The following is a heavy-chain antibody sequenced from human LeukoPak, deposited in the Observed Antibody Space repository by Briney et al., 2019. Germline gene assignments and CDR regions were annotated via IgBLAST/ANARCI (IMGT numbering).Heavy chain of an antibody. CDR2: INPNSGGT. J-gene: IGHJ4*02. V-gene: IGHV1-2*02. CDR1: GYTFTGCY. D-gene: IGHD3-9*01. CDR3: ARTNYDILTGFDY. Sequence: ASVKVSCKASGYTFTGCYMHWVRQAPGQGLEWMGWINPNSGGTNYAQKFQGRVTMTRDTSISTAYMELSRLRSDDTAVYYCARTNYDILTGFDYWGQGTPVTVSS.